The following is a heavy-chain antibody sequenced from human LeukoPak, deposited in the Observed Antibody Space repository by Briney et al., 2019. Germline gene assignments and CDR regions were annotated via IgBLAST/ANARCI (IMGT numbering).Heavy chain of an antibody. J-gene: IGHJ6*02. CDR1: GFTFSSYG. Sequence: GGSLRLSCAASGFTFSSYGMHWVRQAPGKGLEWVADIWFDGKNEHFADSVKGRFTISRDNSKNTMYLQINSLRAEDMAVYYCARDRHCANGVCHSPPGMDVWGQGTTVTVSS. D-gene: IGHD2-8*01. CDR2: IWFDGKNE. CDR3: ARDRHCANGVCHSPPGMDV. V-gene: IGHV3-33*01.